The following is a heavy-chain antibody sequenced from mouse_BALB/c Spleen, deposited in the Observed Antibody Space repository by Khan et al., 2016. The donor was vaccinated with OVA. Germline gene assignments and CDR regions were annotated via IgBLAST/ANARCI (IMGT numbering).Heavy chain of an antibody. CDR1: DYTFTDYS. J-gene: IGHJ1*01. CDR2: INTETGEP. CDR3: AKGYVWYFDV. D-gene: IGHD2-14*01. Sequence: QIQLVQSGPELKKPGETVKISCKASDYTFTDYSMHWVKQAPGKGLKWMGWINTETGEPKFADDFKGRFAFSLETSASTAYLQINNLKNEDTATYFCAKGYVWYFDVWGAGPRSPSPQ. V-gene: IGHV9-2-1*01.